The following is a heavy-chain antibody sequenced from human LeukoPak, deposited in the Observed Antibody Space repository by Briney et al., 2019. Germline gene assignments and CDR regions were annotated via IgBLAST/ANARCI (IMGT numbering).Heavy chain of an antibody. D-gene: IGHD2-2*01. CDR1: GFTFSSYS. CDR3: ASLPAAMFYYYMDV. J-gene: IGHJ6*03. V-gene: IGHV3-48*01. CDR2: ISSSSSTI. Sequence: GGSLRLSCAASGFTFSSYSMNWVRQAPGKGLEWVLYISSSSSTIYYADSVKGRFTISRDNAKNSLYLQMNSLRAEDTAVYYCASLPAAMFYYYMDVWGKGTTVTVSS.